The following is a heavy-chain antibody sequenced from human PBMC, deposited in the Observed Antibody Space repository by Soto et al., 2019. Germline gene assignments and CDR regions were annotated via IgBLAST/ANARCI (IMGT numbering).Heavy chain of an antibody. J-gene: IGHJ5*01. CDR1: GFTFDDYA. CDR3: AKDSTAETGTEFDS. Sequence: GGSLRLSCAASGFTFDDYAMHWVRQAPGKGLEWVSGMSWNSVVIGYADSVRGRFTISRDNTKKFLYLQMNSLRPEDTALYYCAKDSTAETGTEFDSWGQGTPVTVSS. CDR2: MSWNSVVI. V-gene: IGHV3-9*01. D-gene: IGHD6-13*01.